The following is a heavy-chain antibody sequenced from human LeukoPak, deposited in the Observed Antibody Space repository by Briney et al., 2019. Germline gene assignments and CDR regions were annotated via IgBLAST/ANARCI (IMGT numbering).Heavy chain of an antibody. D-gene: IGHD6-19*01. V-gene: IGHV3-11*01. Sequence: GGSLGLSCAASGFTFSDYYMSWIRQAPGKGLEWVSYISSSGSTIYYADSVKGRFTISRDNAKNSLYLQMNSLRAEDTAVYYCATSSGYSSGGAFDIWGQGTMVTVSS. CDR1: GFTFSDYY. CDR2: ISSSGSTI. J-gene: IGHJ3*02. CDR3: ATSSGYSSGGAFDI.